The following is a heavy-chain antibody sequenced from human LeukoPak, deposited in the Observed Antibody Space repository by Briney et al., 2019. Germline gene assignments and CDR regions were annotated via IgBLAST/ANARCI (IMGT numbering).Heavy chain of an antibody. CDR3: ARGKFLNLYSSSWYIDY. CDR2: MNPDSGDT. J-gene: IGHJ4*02. V-gene: IGHV1-8*01. D-gene: IGHD6-13*01. Sequence: ASVKVSCKASGYSFTFSSTDINWVRQATGHGLEWMGWMNPDSGDTGYAQKFQGRVTMTRNTSISTAYMELSSLRSEDTAVYYCARGKFLNLYSSSWYIDYWGQGTLVTVSS. CDR1: GYSFTFSSTD.